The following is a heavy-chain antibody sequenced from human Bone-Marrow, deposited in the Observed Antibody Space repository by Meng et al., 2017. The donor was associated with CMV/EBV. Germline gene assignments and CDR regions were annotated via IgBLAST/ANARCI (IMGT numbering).Heavy chain of an antibody. Sequence: GGSLRLSCAASGFTFSSYSMNWVRQAPGKGLEWVSSISSSSSYIYYADSVKGRFTISRDNAKNSLYLQMTSLRAEDTAVYYCARDPRAYFDFWGQGTLVTVSS. CDR2: ISSSSSYI. CDR3: ARDPRAYFDF. CDR1: GFTFSSYS. J-gene: IGHJ4*02. V-gene: IGHV3-21*01.